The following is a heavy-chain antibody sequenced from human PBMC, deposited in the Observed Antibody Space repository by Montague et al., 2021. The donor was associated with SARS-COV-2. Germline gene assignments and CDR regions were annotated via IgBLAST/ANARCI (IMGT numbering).Heavy chain of an antibody. CDR2: IYYSGST. D-gene: IGHD3-22*01. V-gene: IGHV4-39*07. Sequence: SETLSLTCTVSGGSISSSSYYWDWIRQPPGKGLEWIGSIYYSGSTYYNPSLKSRVTISVDTSKNQFSLKLSSVTAADTAVYYCAREGGWLSRGSYYFDYWGQGTLSPSPQ. CDR1: GGSISSSSYY. J-gene: IGHJ4*02. CDR3: AREGGWLSRGSYYFDY.